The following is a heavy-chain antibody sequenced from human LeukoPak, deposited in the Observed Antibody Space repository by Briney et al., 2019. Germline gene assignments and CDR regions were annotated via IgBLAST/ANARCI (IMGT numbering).Heavy chain of an antibody. CDR2: ISGRDDSR. V-gene: IGHV3-23*01. CDR1: GFTFSSYA. CDR3: VREGLLSGTYYGPAGY. D-gene: IGHD1-26*01. J-gene: IGHJ4*02. Sequence: PGGSLRLSCAASGFTFSSYAMTWVRQAPGKGLEWVSAISGRDDSRNYADSVKGRFTISRDSSKNTLYLQMNSLTAEDTAVYYCVREGLLSGTYYGPAGYWGQGALVTVSS.